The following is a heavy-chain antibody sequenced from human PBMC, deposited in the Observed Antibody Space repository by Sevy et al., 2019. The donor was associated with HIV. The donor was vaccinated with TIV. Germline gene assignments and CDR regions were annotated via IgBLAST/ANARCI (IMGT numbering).Heavy chain of an antibody. J-gene: IGHJ4*02. CDR1: GFTFSSYA. Sequence: GGSLGLSCAASGFTFSSYALHWFRQAPGKGLEWVAVISHDADSVKGRFTISRDSSKNTIYLEMNSLRPEDTAVYYCARDLPHLLPWELSRGSDYWGQGTLVTVSS. CDR2: ISH. V-gene: IGHV3-30*04. CDR3: ARDLPHLLPWELSRGSDY. D-gene: IGHD3-16*01.